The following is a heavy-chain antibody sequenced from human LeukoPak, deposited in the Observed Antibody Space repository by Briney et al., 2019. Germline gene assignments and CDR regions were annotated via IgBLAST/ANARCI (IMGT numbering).Heavy chain of an antibody. D-gene: IGHD7-27*01. CDR2: ISYTGGT. Sequence: SETLSLTCTVSGGSISPHYWGWIRQPPGKGLEWIGYISYTGGTNYNPSLKIRVTISIDTAKNQFSLKMTSVTAADTAVYYCAREHWGSLDSWGQGTPVIVSS. CDR3: AREHWGSLDS. CDR1: GGSISPHY. V-gene: IGHV4-59*11. J-gene: IGHJ5*01.